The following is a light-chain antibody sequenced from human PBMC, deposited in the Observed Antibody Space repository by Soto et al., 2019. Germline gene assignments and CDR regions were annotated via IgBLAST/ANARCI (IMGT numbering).Light chain of an antibody. CDR1: RSDVGGYNY. V-gene: IGLV2-14*03. Sequence: QSALTQPASVSGSPGQSITISCTGTRSDVGGYNYVSWYQQHPGKAPKLMIFDVSNRPSGVSNRFSGSKSGNTASLTIPGLQAEDEADYYCSSYTTTTTYVFGTGTKVTVL. CDR2: DVS. CDR3: SSYTTTTTYV. J-gene: IGLJ1*01.